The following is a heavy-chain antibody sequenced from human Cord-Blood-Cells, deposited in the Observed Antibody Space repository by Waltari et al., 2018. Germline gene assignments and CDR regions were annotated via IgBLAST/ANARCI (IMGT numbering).Heavy chain of an antibody. D-gene: IGHD2-2*01. Sequence: EVQLLESGGGLVQPGGSLRLSCAASGFTFSSYAMSWVRQGPGTGLEWVSAISGSGGSTYYADSVKGRFTIARDNSKNTLYLQMNSLRAEDTAVYYCANDIVVVPAAFDYWGQGTLVTVSS. CDR1: GFTFSSYA. CDR3: ANDIVVVPAAFDY. J-gene: IGHJ4*02. CDR2: ISGSGGST. V-gene: IGHV3-23*01.